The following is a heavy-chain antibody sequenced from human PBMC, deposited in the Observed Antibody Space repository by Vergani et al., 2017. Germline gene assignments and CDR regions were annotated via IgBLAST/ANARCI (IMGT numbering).Heavy chain of an antibody. Sequence: QVQLVQSGSELKKPGGSVKVSCKASGYTFSGYAMNWVRQAPGRGREWMGWINTNTGNPTYAPGFTGRFVFSLDTSVSTAYLNISSLKAEDTALYSGPKTRYNWNDDGAYYGMNVWGQGTTLTVSS. CDR1: GYTFSGYA. CDR2: INTNTGNP. V-gene: IGHV7-4-1*02. J-gene: IGHJ6*02. CDR3: PKTRYNWNDDGAYYGMNV. D-gene: IGHD1-20*01.